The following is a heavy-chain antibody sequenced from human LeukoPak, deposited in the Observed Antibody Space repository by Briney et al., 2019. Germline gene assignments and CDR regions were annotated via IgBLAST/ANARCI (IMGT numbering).Heavy chain of an antibody. D-gene: IGHD3-10*01. Sequence: PSETLSLTCTVSGGSISSSSHYWGWIRQPPGKGLEWIGSIYYSGSTYYNPSLKSRVTISVDTSKNQFSLKLSSVTAADTAVYYCARLLWFGELSYMDVWGKGTTVTVSS. CDR2: IYYSGST. J-gene: IGHJ6*03. CDR3: ARLLWFGELSYMDV. CDR1: GGSISSSSHY. V-gene: IGHV4-39*01.